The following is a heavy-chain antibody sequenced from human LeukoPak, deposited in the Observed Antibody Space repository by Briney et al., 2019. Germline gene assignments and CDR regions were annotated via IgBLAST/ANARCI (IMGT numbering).Heavy chain of an antibody. CDR3: ARDVSGWPPAPHFDY. V-gene: IGHV4-59*01. CDR1: GGSISSYY. Sequence: PSETLSLTCTVSGGSISSYYWSWLRQPPGKGLERIGYIYYRGSTNYNPSLKSRVTMSVDTSKNQFSLKLSSVTAADTAVYYCARDVSGWPPAPHFDYWGQGTLVTVSS. D-gene: IGHD6-19*01. J-gene: IGHJ4*02. CDR2: IYYRGST.